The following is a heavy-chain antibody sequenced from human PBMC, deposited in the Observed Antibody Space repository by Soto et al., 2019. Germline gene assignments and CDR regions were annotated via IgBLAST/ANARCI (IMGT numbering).Heavy chain of an antibody. CDR1: GFSLSTSGVG. D-gene: IGHD2-15*01. V-gene: IGHV2-5*02. Sequence: QITLKESGPTLVKPTQTLTLTCTFSGFSLSTSGVGVAWIRQPPGKALEWLALIYWDDDKSYRPSLETRLTITTDTSKNQVVLTMTNVDSVDTATYYCAYLPCSGGSCYWFSYSGMDVWGQGTTVIVSS. J-gene: IGHJ6*02. CDR2: IYWDDDK. CDR3: AYLPCSGGSCYWFSYSGMDV.